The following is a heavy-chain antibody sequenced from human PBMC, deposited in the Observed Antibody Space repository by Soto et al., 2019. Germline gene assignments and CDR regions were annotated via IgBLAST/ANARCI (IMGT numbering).Heavy chain of an antibody. CDR2: FDPEDGET. CDR3: ATDREIFGVATPNGMDV. V-gene: IGHV1-24*01. D-gene: IGHD3-3*01. CDR1: GYTLTELS. Sequence: ASVKVSCKVSGYTLTELSMYWVRQAPGKGLEWMGGFDPEDGETIYAQKFQGRVTMTEDTSTDTAYMELSSLRSEDTAVYYCATDREIFGVATPNGMDVWGQGTTVTVSS. J-gene: IGHJ6*02.